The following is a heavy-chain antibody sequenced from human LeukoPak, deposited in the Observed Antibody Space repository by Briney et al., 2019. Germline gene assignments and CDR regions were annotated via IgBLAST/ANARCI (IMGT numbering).Heavy chain of an antibody. V-gene: IGHV4-4*07. D-gene: IGHD3-22*01. CDR2: IYTSGST. J-gene: IGHJ4*02. CDR3: AREAVAYYDSSGYYNFDY. Sequence: SETLSLTCTVSGGSISSYYWSWIRQPAGKGLEWIGRIYTSGSTNYNPSLKSRVTMSVDTSKNQFSLKLSSVTAADTAVYYCAREAVAYYDSSGYYNFDYWGQGTLVTVSS. CDR1: GGSISSYY.